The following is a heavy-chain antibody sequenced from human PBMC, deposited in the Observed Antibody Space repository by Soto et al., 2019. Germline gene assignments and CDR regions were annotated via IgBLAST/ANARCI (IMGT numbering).Heavy chain of an antibody. CDR3: ARNGFGELLFSGNGFDP. V-gene: IGHV4-59*01. D-gene: IGHD3-10*01. CDR2: IYYSGST. Sequence: QVQLQESGPGLVKPSETLSLTCTVSGGYISSYYWSWIRQPPGKGLEWIWYIYYSGSTNYNPSLQRRVTISVDTYKNQLSLKLSSVTAADTAVYYCARNGFGELLFSGNGFDPWGQGTLVTVSS. CDR1: GGYISSYY. J-gene: IGHJ5*02.